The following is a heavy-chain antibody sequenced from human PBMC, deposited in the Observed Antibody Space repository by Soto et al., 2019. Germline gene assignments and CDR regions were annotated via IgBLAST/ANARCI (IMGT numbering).Heavy chain of an antibody. CDR3: ARHMTIAVAGLVTSYYFYAMDV. Sequence: EVQLVESGGGLVQSGGSLRLSCAASGFTFSNFGMSWVRQAPGRGLEWVSYISDTTTTIYYADSVKGRFTISRDSAKNSLFLQMNSLRDEDTAVYYCARHMTIAVAGLVTSYYFYAMDVWGPGTTVTVSS. V-gene: IGHV3-48*02. J-gene: IGHJ6*02. CDR2: ISDTTTTI. D-gene: IGHD6-19*01. CDR1: GFTFSNFG.